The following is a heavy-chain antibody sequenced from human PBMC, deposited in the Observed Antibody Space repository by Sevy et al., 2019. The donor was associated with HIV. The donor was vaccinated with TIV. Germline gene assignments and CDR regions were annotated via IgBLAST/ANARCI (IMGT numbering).Heavy chain of an antibody. CDR1: GFTVSSNY. V-gene: IGHV3-53*01. D-gene: IGHD3-16*01. CDR2: IYSGGRT. Sequence: GGSLRLSCAASGFTVSSNYMSWVRQAPGKGLEWVSVIYSGGRTYYADSVKGRFTISRDNSKNKLYLQMNSLRAEDTAVYYCAREDIVLGEGNYYGMDVWGQGTTVTVSS. CDR3: AREDIVLGEGNYYGMDV. J-gene: IGHJ6*02.